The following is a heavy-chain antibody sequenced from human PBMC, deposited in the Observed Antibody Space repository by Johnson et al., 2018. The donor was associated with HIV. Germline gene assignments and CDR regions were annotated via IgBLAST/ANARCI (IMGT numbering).Heavy chain of an antibody. D-gene: IGHD2-21*02. Sequence: EVQLVESGGGVVQPGRSLRLSCAASGFTFSTYAMTWVRQAPGKGLEWVSVISGRGDNTYYADSVKGRFTISRDNSKNTLYLQISSLRAEDTAIYYCATHLSDVDDTLTDDAFDIWGQGTMVTVSS. CDR1: GFTFSTYA. J-gene: IGHJ3*02. CDR2: ISGRGDNT. CDR3: ATHLSDVDDTLTDDAFDI. V-gene: IGHV3-23*04.